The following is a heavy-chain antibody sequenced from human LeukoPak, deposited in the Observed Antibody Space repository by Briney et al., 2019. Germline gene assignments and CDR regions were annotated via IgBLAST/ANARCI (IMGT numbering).Heavy chain of an antibody. CDR3: ARQGFGSSGWYVVGATRWYYFDY. D-gene: IGHD6-19*01. V-gene: IGHV5-51*01. J-gene: IGHJ4*02. Sequence: GESVKISCKGSGYSFTSYWIGWVRQMPGKGLDWMGIHYPGDSDTRYSPSFQGQVTISADKSISTAYLQWSSLKASDTAMYYCARQGFGSSGWYVVGATRWYYFDYWGQGTLVTVSS. CDR2: HYPGDSDT. CDR1: GYSFTSYW.